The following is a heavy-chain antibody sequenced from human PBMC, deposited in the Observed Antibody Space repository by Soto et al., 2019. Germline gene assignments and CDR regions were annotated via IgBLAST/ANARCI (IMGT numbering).Heavy chain of an antibody. V-gene: IGHV3-23*01. CDR2: ISASGGST. Sequence: EVQLLESGGGWVQSGGSLRLSCAASGFTFSSFAMTWVRQAPGKGLEWVAGISASGGSTFYADFVKGRFSISRDNSKKRVFLQVASLRVDDTATYHCASSPPTDYGDYFDSWGLGALVTVSP. CDR1: GFTFSSFA. D-gene: IGHD4-17*01. J-gene: IGHJ4*02. CDR3: ASSPPTDYGDYFDS.